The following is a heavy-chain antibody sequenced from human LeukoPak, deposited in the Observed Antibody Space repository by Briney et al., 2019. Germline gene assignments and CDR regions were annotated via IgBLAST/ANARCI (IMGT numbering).Heavy chain of an antibody. J-gene: IGHJ5*02. Sequence: GGSLRLSCAASGFTFSSYWMSWVRQAPGKGLEWVANIKPDGSEKYYVDSVKGRFTISRDNAKNSLYLQMNSLRLEDTAVYYCARGGRIGWFDPWGQGTLVTVSS. CDR2: IKPDGSEK. CDR1: GFTFSSYW. CDR3: ARGGRIGWFDP. D-gene: IGHD2-15*01. V-gene: IGHV3-7*04.